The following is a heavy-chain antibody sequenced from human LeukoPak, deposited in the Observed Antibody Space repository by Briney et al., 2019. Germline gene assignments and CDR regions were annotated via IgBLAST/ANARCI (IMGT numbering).Heavy chain of an antibody. V-gene: IGHV4-39*07. Sequence: SETLSLTCTVSGGSISSSSYYWSWIRQPPGKGLEWIGSIYYSGSSYYNPSLKSRVAKSVDTSESLFSLKLNSVTAADTALYYCARAGCGGDCQHHLAYFDYWGQGTLVTVSS. CDR3: ARAGCGGDCQHHLAYFDY. CDR1: GGSISSSSYY. CDR2: IYYSGSS. J-gene: IGHJ4*02. D-gene: IGHD2-21*02.